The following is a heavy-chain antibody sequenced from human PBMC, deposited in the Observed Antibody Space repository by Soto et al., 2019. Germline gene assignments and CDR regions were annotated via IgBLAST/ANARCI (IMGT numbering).Heavy chain of an antibody. J-gene: IGHJ4*01. D-gene: IGHD3-22*01. CDR2: IYYTGTT. CDR1: NSPISDFY. Sequence: SETLSLTCNVSNSPISDFYWSWFRQPPGQGLEWVGYIYYTGTTTYNPSLRSRVDISIDASKSQFSLDLRSVTAADTAVYYCGRLGGYYQAFDSWGHGALVTVS. CDR3: GRLGGYYQAFDS. V-gene: IGHV4-59*08.